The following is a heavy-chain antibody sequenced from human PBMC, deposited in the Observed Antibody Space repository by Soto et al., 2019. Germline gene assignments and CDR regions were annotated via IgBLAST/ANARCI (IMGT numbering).Heavy chain of an antibody. CDR2: TYHRSKWYN. Sequence: PQTLSLTCAISGDSVSSNSAAWNWIRQSPSRGLEWLGRTYHRSKWYNDYAVSVKSRITINPDTSKNQFSLQLNSVTPEDTAVYYCAGSAARGYYGMDVWGQGTTVTVSS. V-gene: IGHV6-1*01. CDR1: GDSVSSNSAA. CDR3: AGSAARGYYGMDV. D-gene: IGHD6-19*01. J-gene: IGHJ6*02.